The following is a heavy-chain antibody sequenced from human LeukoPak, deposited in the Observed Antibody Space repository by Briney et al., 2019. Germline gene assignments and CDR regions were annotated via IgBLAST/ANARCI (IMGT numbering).Heavy chain of an antibody. J-gene: IGHJ4*02. CDR3: ARAVATAGIDY. CDR2: ISSSSSTI. V-gene: IGHV3-48*01. Sequence: GGSLRLSCAASGFTFSSYSMNWVRQAPGKGLEWVSYISSSSSTIYYADSAKGRFTISRDNAKNSLYLQMNSLRAEDTAVYYCARAVATAGIDYWGQGTLVTVSS. CDR1: GFTFSSYS. D-gene: IGHD5-12*01.